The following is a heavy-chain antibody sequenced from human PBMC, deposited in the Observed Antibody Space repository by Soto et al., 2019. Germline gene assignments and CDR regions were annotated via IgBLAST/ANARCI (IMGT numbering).Heavy chain of an antibody. D-gene: IGHD6-19*01. V-gene: IGHV4-59*01. CDR2: IYYSGST. CDR3: ARDSGWYDY. J-gene: IGHJ4*02. CDR1: GGSISSYY. Sequence: SETLSLTCTVSGGSISSYYWSWIRQPPGKGLEWIGYIYYSGSTNYNPSLKSRVTISVDTSKNQFSLKLSSVTAADTAVYYCARDSGWYDYWGQGTLVTVSS.